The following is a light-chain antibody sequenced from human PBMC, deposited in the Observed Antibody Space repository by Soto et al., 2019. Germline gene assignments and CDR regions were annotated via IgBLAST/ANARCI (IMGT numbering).Light chain of an antibody. CDR1: QGISTY. Sequence: DIQLTQAPSFLSASAGDRVTITYGASQGISTYLAWYQQKPGRAPNLLIYAASTLQSEVPSRFSGSGSGTEFTLTISSLQPEDFATYYCQQLNTFPITFGQGTRLEIK. V-gene: IGKV1-9*01. J-gene: IGKJ5*01. CDR2: AAS. CDR3: QQLNTFPIT.